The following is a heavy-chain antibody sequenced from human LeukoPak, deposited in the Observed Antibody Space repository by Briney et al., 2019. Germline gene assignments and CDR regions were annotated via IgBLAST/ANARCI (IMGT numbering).Heavy chain of an antibody. D-gene: IGHD2-21*01. V-gene: IGHV1-69*05. J-gene: IGHJ6*03. Sequence: SVKVSCKASGGTFSSYAISWVPQAPGQGLEWMGGSIPIFGTANYAQKFKGRMTITTDESTITGYIELSSMRSEDTAVYYCARGGGDYYYYYMDVWGKGTTVTVSS. CDR1: GGTFSSYA. CDR2: SIPIFGTA. CDR3: ARGGGDYYYYYMDV.